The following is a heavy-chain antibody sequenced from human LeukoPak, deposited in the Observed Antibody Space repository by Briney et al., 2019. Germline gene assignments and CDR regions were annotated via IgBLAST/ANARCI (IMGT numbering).Heavy chain of an antibody. CDR1: GGSISSRSSY. J-gene: IGHJ5*02. CDR3: ARGYTNGVNQEVRLDP. D-gene: IGHD2-8*01. Sequence: PSETLSLTCTVSGGSISSRSSYWGWIRQPPGKGLEWIGNIYNSGDTYYNPSLKRRVTMSVDTSKNQLSLKLISVTAADTAMYYCARGYTNGVNQEVRLDPWGQGTLVTVSS. V-gene: IGHV4-39*07. CDR2: IYNSGDT.